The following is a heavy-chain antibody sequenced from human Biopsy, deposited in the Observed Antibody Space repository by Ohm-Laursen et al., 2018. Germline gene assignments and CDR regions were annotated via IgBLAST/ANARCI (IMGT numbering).Heavy chain of an antibody. CDR2: ISPSSTTI. V-gene: IGHV3-11*01. Sequence: SLRLSCSASGFPFTDYDISWVRHVPGQGLEWLALISPSSTTIYYADSLRGRFFISRDDAKNSVSLEMSSLRADDTALYFCARNVRLEMTDHSGVTTYSRYFAMDAWGRGTTVTVSS. CDR1: GFPFTDYD. J-gene: IGHJ6*02. CDR3: ARNVRLEMTDHSGVTTYSRYFAMDA. D-gene: IGHD1-1*01.